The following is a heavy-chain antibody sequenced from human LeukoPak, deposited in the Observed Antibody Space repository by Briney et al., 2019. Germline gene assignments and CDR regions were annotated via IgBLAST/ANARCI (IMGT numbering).Heavy chain of an antibody. CDR1: GGSITTPSYH. Sequence: PSETLSLTCNVSGGSITTPSYHWGWIRQAPGERLEWIAAVTYSGDPYYNPSLGSRLSISLDVSKNQFSLQLKSVTAADTAVYHCASLVRGVISFDFWGQGVQVAVSS. CDR3: ASLVRGVISFDF. D-gene: IGHD3-10*01. V-gene: IGHV4-39*07. J-gene: IGHJ4*02. CDR2: VTYSGDP.